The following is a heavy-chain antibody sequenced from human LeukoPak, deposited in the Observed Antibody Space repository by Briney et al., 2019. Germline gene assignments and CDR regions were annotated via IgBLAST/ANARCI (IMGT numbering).Heavy chain of an antibody. CDR3: ARENIEQWPAFDY. D-gene: IGHD1/OR15-1a*01. CDR1: GYTFTGYY. J-gene: IGHJ4*02. Sequence: ASVKVSCKASGYTFTGYYMHWVRQAPGQGPEWMGWINGNSGGTKYAQKFEGRVTMTSDTSTSTVQMDLGTLRSDDTAVYYCARENIEQWPAFDYWGQGTPVTVSS. V-gene: IGHV1-2*02. CDR2: INGNSGGT.